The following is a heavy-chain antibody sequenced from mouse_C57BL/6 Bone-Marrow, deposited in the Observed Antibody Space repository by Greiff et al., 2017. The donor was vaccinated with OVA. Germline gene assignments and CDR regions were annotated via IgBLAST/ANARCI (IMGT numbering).Heavy chain of an antibody. CDR1: GYTFTSYW. J-gene: IGHJ2*01. CDR3: ARSYYYGSSGGDY. CDR2: IYPGSGST. V-gene: IGHV1-55*01. D-gene: IGHD1-1*01. Sequence: VQLQQPGAELVKPGASVKMSCKASGYTFTSYWITWVKQRPGQGLEWIGDIYPGSGSTNYNEKFKSKATLTVDTSSSTAYMQLSSLTSEDSAVYYCARSYYYGSSGGDYWGQGTTLTVSS.